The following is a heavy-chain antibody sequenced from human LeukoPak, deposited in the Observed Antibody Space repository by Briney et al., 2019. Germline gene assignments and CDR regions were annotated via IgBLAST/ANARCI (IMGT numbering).Heavy chain of an antibody. CDR1: GFTFSSYS. D-gene: IGHD6-6*01. V-gene: IGHV3-21*04. CDR2: ISSSSSYI. Sequence: GGSLRLSCAASGFTFSSYSMNWVRQAPGKGLEWVSSISSSSSYIYYADSVKGRFTISRDNSKNTLFLQMNSLRAEDTAVYYCAVSARVERVWHYFNYWGQGTLVTVSS. J-gene: IGHJ4*02. CDR3: AVSARVERVWHYFNY.